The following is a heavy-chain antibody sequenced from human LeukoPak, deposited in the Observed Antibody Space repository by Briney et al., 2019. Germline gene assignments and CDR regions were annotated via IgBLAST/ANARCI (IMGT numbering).Heavy chain of an antibody. V-gene: IGHV1-69*05. D-gene: IGHD3-10*01. CDR1: GGTFSSYA. Sequence: GASVKVSCKASGGTFSSYAISWVRQAPGQGLEWMGGIIPIFGTANYAQKFQGRVTITTDESTSTAYMELSSLRSEDTAVYYCARAVMPLDYYGSGSYHFDYWGQGTLVTVSS. CDR2: IIPIFGTA. J-gene: IGHJ4*02. CDR3: ARAVMPLDYYGSGSYHFDY.